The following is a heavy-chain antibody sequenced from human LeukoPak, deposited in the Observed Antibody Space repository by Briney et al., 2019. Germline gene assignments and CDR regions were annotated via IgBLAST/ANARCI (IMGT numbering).Heavy chain of an antibody. Sequence: ASVKVSCKASGYMFNNYGISWVRQAPGQGLEWMGWISAHTGNTNYAQNLQGRVTMTTDTSTSTAYMELRSLRSDDTAVYYCVRGIPTVYGVGPDLWGQGTLVTVSS. V-gene: IGHV1-18*01. CDR3: VRGIPTVYGVGPDL. CDR1: GYMFNNYG. J-gene: IGHJ5*02. D-gene: IGHD3-3*01. CDR2: ISAHTGNT.